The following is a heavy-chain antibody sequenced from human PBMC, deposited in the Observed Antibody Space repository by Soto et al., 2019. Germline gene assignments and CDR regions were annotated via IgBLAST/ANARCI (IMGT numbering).Heavy chain of an antibody. CDR2: ISYDGSNK. CDR1: GLTFSSYG. CDR3: AKDLGYCSGGSCWNDY. V-gene: IGHV3-30*18. J-gene: IGHJ4*02. D-gene: IGHD2-15*01. Sequence: GGSLRLSCAASGLTFSSYGMHWVRQTPGKGLEWVAVISYDGSNKYYADSVKGRFTISRDNSKNTLYLQMNSLRAEDTAVYYCAKDLGYCSGGSCWNDYWGQGTLVTVSS.